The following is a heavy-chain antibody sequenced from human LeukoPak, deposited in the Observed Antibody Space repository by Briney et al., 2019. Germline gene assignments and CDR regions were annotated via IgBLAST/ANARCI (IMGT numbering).Heavy chain of an antibody. CDR1: GGSISSYY. CDR3: ARGIAAPKAPRTNWFDP. CDR2: IYYSGST. Sequence: SETLSLTCTVSGGSISSYYWGWIRQPPGKGLEWIGSIYYSGSTYYNPSLKSRVTISVDTSKNQFSLKLSSVTAADTAVYYCARGIAAPKAPRTNWFDPWGQGTLVTVSS. D-gene: IGHD6-13*01. J-gene: IGHJ5*02. V-gene: IGHV4-39*01.